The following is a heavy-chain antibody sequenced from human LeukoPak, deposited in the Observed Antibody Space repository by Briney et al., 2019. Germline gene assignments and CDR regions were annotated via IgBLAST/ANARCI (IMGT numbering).Heavy chain of an antibody. Sequence: SETLSLTCTVSGGSISSYYWSWIRQPAGKGLEWIGRIYTSGSTYYNPSLKSRVTMSVDTSKNQFSLKLSSVTAADTAVYYCAREILVVVPAAPRRYYYYYMDVWGKGTTVTVSS. CDR1: GGSISSYY. D-gene: IGHD2-2*01. V-gene: IGHV4-4*07. J-gene: IGHJ6*03. CDR3: AREILVVVPAAPRRYYYYYMDV. CDR2: IYTSGST.